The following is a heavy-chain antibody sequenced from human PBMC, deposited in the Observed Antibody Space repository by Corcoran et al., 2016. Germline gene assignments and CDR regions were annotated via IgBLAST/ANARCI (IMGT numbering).Heavy chain of an antibody. CDR2: INPSGGST. V-gene: IGHV1-46*01. J-gene: IGHJ4*02. CDR1: GDTFTSYF. D-gene: IGHD5-18*01. Sequence: QVQLVQSGAEVRKPGASVKVSCKASGDTFTSYFMHWVRQAPGQGLEWMGIINPSGGSTSYPQKFQGRVTMTRDTSTSTVYMELSRLRSEDTAVYYCGGAGSYGPIDYWGQGTLVTVSS. CDR3: GGAGSYGPIDY.